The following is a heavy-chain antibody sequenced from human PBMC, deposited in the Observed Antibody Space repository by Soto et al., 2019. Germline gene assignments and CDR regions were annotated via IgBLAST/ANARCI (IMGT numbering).Heavy chain of an antibody. CDR3: AHRRALLYGASRDHFDY. CDR2: IYWNEDK. D-gene: IGHD4-17*01. J-gene: IGHJ4*02. Sequence: QITLKESGPTLVKPTQTLTLTCTFSGFSLSTSGVGLAWFRQPPGKAWGCLALIYWNEDKRYRPSLTSRLSITKDTSKSQVVVTMTNMDPVDTATYYCAHRRALLYGASRDHFDYWGQGTLVTVSS. V-gene: IGHV2-5*01. CDR1: GFSLSTSGVG.